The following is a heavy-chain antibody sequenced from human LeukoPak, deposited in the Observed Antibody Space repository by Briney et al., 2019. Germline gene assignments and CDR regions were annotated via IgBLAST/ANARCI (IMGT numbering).Heavy chain of an antibody. CDR2: INHSGST. V-gene: IGHV4-34*01. D-gene: IGHD6-13*01. CDR3: ARGYRYSSSRFDP. CDR1: GGSFSGYY. Sequence: SETLSLTYAVYGGSFSGYYWSWIRQPPGKGLEWIGEINHSGSTNYNPSLKSRVTISVDTSKNQFSLKLSSVTAADTAVYYCARGYRYSSSRFDPWGQGTLVTVSS. J-gene: IGHJ5*02.